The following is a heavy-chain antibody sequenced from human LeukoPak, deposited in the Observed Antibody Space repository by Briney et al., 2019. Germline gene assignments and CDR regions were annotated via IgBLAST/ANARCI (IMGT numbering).Heavy chain of an antibody. CDR1: GVSISSYY. Sequence: SETLSLTCTVSGVSISSYYWSWIRQPAGKGLEWIGRIYTSGSTNYNPSLKSRVTMSIDTSKNQFSLKLSSVTAADTAIYYCTRWYGGHGFDYWGQGTLVTVSS. J-gene: IGHJ4*02. V-gene: IGHV4-4*07. CDR3: TRWYGGHGFDY. D-gene: IGHD4-23*01. CDR2: IYTSGST.